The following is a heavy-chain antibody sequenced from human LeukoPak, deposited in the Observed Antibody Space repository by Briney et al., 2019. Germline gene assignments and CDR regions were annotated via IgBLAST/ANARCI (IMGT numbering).Heavy chain of an antibody. CDR3: ARGDYYGSGSSFDY. D-gene: IGHD3-10*01. V-gene: IGHV1-69*04. Sequence: SVKVSCKASGGTFSSYAISWVRQAPGQGLEWMGRIIPILGIANYAQKFQGRVTITADKSTSTAYMELRSLRSDDTAVYYCARGDYYGSGSSFDYWGQGTLVTVSS. CDR1: GGTFSSYA. J-gene: IGHJ4*02. CDR2: IIPILGIA.